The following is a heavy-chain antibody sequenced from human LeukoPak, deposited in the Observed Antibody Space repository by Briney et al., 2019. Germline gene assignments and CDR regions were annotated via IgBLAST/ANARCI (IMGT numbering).Heavy chain of an antibody. CDR3: AKDPFTYDSSGYYPDY. Sequence: WYGGSNKYYADSVKGRFTISRDNSKNTLYLQMNSLRAEDTAVYYCAKDPFTYDSSGYYPDYWGQGTLVTVSS. D-gene: IGHD3-22*01. CDR2: WYGGSNK. J-gene: IGHJ4*02. V-gene: IGHV3-33*06.